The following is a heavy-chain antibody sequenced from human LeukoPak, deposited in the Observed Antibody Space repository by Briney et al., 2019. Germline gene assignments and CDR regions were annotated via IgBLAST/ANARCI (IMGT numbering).Heavy chain of an antibody. CDR3: ARGSVAGDY. J-gene: IGHJ4*02. CDR1: GFTFSSYE. D-gene: IGHD6-19*01. CDR2: ISSSGSTI. Sequence: GGSLRLSCAASGFTFSSYEMNWVRQAPGKGLEWVSYISSSGSTIYYADSVKGRFTISRDNAKNSLYLQINSLRAEDTAVYYCARGSVAGDYWGQGTLVTVSS. V-gene: IGHV3-48*03.